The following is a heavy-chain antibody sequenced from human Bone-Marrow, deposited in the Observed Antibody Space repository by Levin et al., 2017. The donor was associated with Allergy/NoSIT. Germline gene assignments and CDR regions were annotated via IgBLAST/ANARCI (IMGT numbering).Heavy chain of an antibody. CDR2: ISYDGGHK. J-gene: IGHJ2*01. V-gene: IGHV3-33*01. Sequence: PGGSLRLSCAASGFTFSAFGMHWVRQAPGRGLEWVAVISYDGGHKFYADSVKGRFTISRDNSKNTHYLQMNSLRAEDTAVYYCTRDKRSDGVTPDWYFDLWGRGTLVTVSS. CDR3: TRDKRSDGVTPDWYFDL. CDR1: GFTFSAFG. D-gene: IGHD2-21*02.